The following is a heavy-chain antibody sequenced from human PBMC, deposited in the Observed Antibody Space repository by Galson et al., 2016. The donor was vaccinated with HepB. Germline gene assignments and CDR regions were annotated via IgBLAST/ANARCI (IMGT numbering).Heavy chain of an antibody. D-gene: IGHD2-8*02. V-gene: IGHV4-39*01. CDR1: GDSISGSTYY. CDR2: IHHIGST. Sequence: SETLSLTCTVSGDSISGSTYYWGWIRQSPGKGLEWIGGTIHHIGSTWYNPSLTSRAAISVDTSRNQFSLKLTSVTASDTAVYFCARLISQTSPGGYWGQGTLVTVSS. CDR3: ARLISQTSPGGY. J-gene: IGHJ4*02.